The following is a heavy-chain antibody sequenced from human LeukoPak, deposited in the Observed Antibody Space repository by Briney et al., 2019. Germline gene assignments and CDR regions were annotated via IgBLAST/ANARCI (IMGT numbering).Heavy chain of an antibody. CDR2: INHSGNT. D-gene: IGHD2-15*01. CDR1: GDSLRGYW. Sequence: SETLSLTCGVYGDSLRGYWWTWIRQPPGMGLEWIGEINHSGNTNYNPSLKSRVTISGDMSKGPFSLSLTAVTAADTAVYYCARADVVVVAATVDYYMDVWGKGTTVTVSS. V-gene: IGHV4-34*01. J-gene: IGHJ6*03. CDR3: ARADVVVVAATVDYYMDV.